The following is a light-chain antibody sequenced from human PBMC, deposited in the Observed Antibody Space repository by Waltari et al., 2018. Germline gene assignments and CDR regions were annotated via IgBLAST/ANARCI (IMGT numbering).Light chain of an antibody. V-gene: IGKV1-27*01. J-gene: IGKJ1*01. CDR1: QGISNS. CDR3: QKYNSAPWT. Sequence: DIQMTQSPSSLSASVGDRVTITCRASQGISNSLAWYQQMPGRVPKLLIYAASTLHSGVPSRFSASGSGTDFTLTISSLQPEDVATYYCQKYNSAPWTFGQGTRVEIK. CDR2: AAS.